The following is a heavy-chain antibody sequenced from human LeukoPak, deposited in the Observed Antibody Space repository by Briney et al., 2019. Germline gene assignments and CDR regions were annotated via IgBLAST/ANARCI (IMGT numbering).Heavy chain of an antibody. CDR1: GFTFDDYA. CDR2: ISWNSGSI. D-gene: IGHD1-26*01. CDR3: AKARSWPTPFDY. V-gene: IGHV3-9*01. Sequence: GGSLRLSCAASGFTFDDYAMHWVRQAPGKGLEWVSGISWNSGSIGYADSVKGRFTISRDNAKNSLYLQMNSLRAEDTALYYCAKARSWPTPFDYWGQGTLVTVSS. J-gene: IGHJ4*02.